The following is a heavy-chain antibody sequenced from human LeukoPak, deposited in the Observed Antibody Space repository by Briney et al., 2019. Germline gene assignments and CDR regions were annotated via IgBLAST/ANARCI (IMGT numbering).Heavy chain of an antibody. V-gene: IGHV1-69*13. Sequence: SVKVSCKASGGTFSSYAISWVRQAPGQGLEWMGGIIPIFGTANYAQKFQGRVTITADESTSTAYMELSSLRSEDTAVYYCARVYHNPGGYCSGGSCYLDNWFDPWGQGTLVTVSS. D-gene: IGHD2-15*01. CDR1: GGTFSSYA. J-gene: IGHJ5*02. CDR2: IIPIFGTA. CDR3: ARVYHNPGGYCSGGSCYLDNWFDP.